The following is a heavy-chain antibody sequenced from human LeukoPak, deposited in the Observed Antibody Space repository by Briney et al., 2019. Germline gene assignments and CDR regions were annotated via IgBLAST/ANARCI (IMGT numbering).Heavy chain of an antibody. CDR2: ITRDGVTT. D-gene: IGHD6-13*01. V-gene: IGHV3-43*01. CDR3: AKDSVGSSSWYFFDH. Sequence: PGGSLRLSCAASGFTFNDYVMHWVRQGPGKGLEWVALITRDGVTTYYADSVKGRFTISRDNRKDSLYLQMNSLTTGDSALYYCAKDSVGSSSWYFFDHWGQGTLVTVSS. J-gene: IGHJ4*02. CDR1: GFTFNDYV.